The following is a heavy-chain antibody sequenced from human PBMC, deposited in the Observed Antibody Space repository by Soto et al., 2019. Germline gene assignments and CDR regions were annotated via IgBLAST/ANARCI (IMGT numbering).Heavy chain of an antibody. Sequence: GGSLRLSCAASGFTFSSYAMSWVRQAPGKGLEWVSAISGSGGSTYYADSVKGRFTISRDNSKNTLYLQMNSLRAEDTAVYYCAKDLRLPYSSGWALFDYWGQGTLVTVSS. CDR2: ISGSGGST. D-gene: IGHD6-19*01. CDR3: AKDLRLPYSSGWALFDY. V-gene: IGHV3-23*01. CDR1: GFTFSSYA. J-gene: IGHJ4*02.